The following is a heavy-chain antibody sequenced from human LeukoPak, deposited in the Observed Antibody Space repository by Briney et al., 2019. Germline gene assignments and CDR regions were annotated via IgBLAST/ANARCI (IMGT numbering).Heavy chain of an antibody. CDR1: GGSISSGSYY. CDR3: ASRCSGGSCLDGMDI. Sequence: SETLSLTCTVSGGSISSGSYYWSWIRQPAGKGLEWIGRIYTSGSTNYNPSLKSRVTISVDTSQNQFSLKLSSVTAADTAVYYCASRCSGGSCLDGMDIWGQGTTVTVSS. D-gene: IGHD2-15*01. CDR2: IYTSGST. V-gene: IGHV4-61*02. J-gene: IGHJ6*02.